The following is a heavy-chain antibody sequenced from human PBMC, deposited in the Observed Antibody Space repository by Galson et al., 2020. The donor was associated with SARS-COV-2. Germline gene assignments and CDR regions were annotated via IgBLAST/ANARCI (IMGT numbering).Heavy chain of an antibody. CDR2: ISYDGTNE. V-gene: IGHV3-30*14. Sequence: GGSLRLSCAASGFTFSTHSMHWVHQAPGKGLEWVAVISYDGTNETYIDSVKGRFTISRDNSKNTLALQMNSLRAEDTAVYYCARDTVAGPTALYYYNFFGLDVWGQGTTVTVSS. CDR1: GFTFSTHS. D-gene: IGHD6-19*01. J-gene: IGHJ6*02. CDR3: ARDTVAGPTALYYYNFFGLDV.